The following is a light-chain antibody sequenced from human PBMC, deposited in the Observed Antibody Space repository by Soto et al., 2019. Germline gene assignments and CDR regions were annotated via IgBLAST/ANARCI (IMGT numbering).Light chain of an antibody. CDR3: SSYTSSSTYV. Sequence: QSVLNQPASVSGAPGQSITISCTGTSSDGGGYNYVSWYQQYPGKAPKLMIYDVSNRPSGVSIRFSGSKSGNTASLTISGLQAEDEADYYCSSYTSSSTYVFGTGTKVTVL. CDR1: SSDGGGYNY. CDR2: DVS. J-gene: IGLJ1*01. V-gene: IGLV2-14*03.